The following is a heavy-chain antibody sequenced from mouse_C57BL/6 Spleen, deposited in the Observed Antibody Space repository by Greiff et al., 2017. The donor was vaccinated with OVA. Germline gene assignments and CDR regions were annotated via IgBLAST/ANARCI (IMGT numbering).Heavy chain of an antibody. CDR2: ISYDGSN. J-gene: IGHJ1*03. CDR1: GYSITSGYY. CDR3: AREGYYYGSSPV. V-gene: IGHV3-6*01. Sequence: EVQLQQSGPGLVKPSQSLSLTCSVTGYSITSGYYWNWIRQFPGNKLEWMGYISYDGSNNYNPSLKNRISITRDTSKNQFFLKLNSVTTEDTATYYCAREGYYYGSSPVWGTGTTVTVSS. D-gene: IGHD1-1*01.